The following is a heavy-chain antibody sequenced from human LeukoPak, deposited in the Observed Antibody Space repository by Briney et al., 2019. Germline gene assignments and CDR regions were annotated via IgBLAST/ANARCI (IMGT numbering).Heavy chain of an antibody. CDR1: GGTFSSYA. V-gene: IGHV1-69*06. D-gene: IGHD1-26*01. Sequence: SVKVSCEASGGTFSSYAISWVRQAPGQGLEWMGGIIPIFGTANYAQKFQDRVTITADKSTSTAYMELRSLRSDDTAVYYCARDHSGEWELLSGWWFDPWGQGTLVTVSS. CDR3: ARDHSGEWELLSGWWFDP. J-gene: IGHJ5*02. CDR2: IIPIFGTA.